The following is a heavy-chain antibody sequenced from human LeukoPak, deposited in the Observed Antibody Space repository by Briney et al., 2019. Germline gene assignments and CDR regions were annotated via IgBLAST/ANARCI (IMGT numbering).Heavy chain of an antibody. CDR2: IYYSGST. V-gene: IGHV4-59*12. CDR3: ARVPRAKGYCSGGSCPIQAP. CDR1: GGSISSYY. J-gene: IGHJ5*02. D-gene: IGHD2-15*01. Sequence: PSETLSLTCTVSGGSISSYYWSWIRQPPGKGLEWIGYIYYSGSTNYNPSLKSRVTISVDTSKNQFSLKLSSVTAADTAVYYCARVPRAKGYCSGGSCPIQAPWGQGTLVTVSS.